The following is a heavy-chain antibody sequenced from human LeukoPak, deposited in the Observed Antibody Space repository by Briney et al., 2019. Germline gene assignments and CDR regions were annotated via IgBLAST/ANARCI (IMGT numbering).Heavy chain of an antibody. D-gene: IGHD2-2*01. CDR1: GFTFSSHG. CDR3: ARGCGGSTTCYIIDY. J-gene: IGHJ4*02. Sequence: PGGSLRLSCAASGFTFSSHGMHWVRQAPGKGLEWLADIRSDGADNYDVDSVKGRFIISRDNSKNTLYLQMSSLRAEDTAFYYCARGCGGSTTCYIIDYWGQGTLVTVSS. V-gene: IGHV3-33*01. CDR2: IRSDGADN.